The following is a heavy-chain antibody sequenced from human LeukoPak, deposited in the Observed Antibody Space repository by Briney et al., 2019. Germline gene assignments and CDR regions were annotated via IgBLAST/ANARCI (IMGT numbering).Heavy chain of an antibody. J-gene: IGHJ6*03. Sequence: PSETLSLTCTVSGGSINSFDWSWIRQPARKGLEWIGRMYTSGTTKYNPSLKSRVTISVDTSKNQFSLKLSSVTAADTAVYYCARERYSYGYVAYYYMDVWGKGTTVTVSS. V-gene: IGHV4-4*07. CDR2: MYTSGTT. CDR1: GGSINSFD. CDR3: ARERYSYGYVAYYYMDV. D-gene: IGHD5-18*01.